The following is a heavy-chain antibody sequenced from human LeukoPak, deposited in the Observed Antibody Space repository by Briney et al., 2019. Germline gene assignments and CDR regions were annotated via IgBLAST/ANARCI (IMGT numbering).Heavy chain of an antibody. D-gene: IGHD6-13*01. J-gene: IGHJ4*02. V-gene: IGHV1-69*01. CDR3: ARFIRRNIAAAHRTYYFDY. CDR2: IIPIFGTA. CDR1: GGTFSSYA. Sequence: SVKVSCKASGGTFSSYAISWVRQAPGQGLEWMGGIIPIFGTANYAQKFQGRVTITADESTSTAYMELSSLRSEDTAVYYCARFIRRNIAAAHRTYYFDYWGQGTLVTVSS.